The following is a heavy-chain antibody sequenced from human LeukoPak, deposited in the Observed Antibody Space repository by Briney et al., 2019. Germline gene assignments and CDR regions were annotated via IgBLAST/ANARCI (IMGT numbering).Heavy chain of an antibody. J-gene: IGHJ4*02. CDR1: GFTFSSYS. Sequence: GSLRLSCAASGFTFSSYSMNWVRQAPGKGLEWVSSISSSSSYIYYADSVNGRFTISRDNAKNSLYLQMNSLRAEDTAVYYCARGGAVAPKFNFDYWGQGTLVTVSS. V-gene: IGHV3-21*01. D-gene: IGHD6-19*01. CDR3: ARGGAVAPKFNFDY. CDR2: ISSSSSYI.